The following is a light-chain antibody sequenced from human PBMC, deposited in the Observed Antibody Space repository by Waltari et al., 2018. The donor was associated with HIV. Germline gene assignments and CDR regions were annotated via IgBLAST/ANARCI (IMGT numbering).Light chain of an antibody. CDR3: QAWDSSTASV. CDR1: KLGDKY. CDR2: ENS. Sequence: SYELTQPPSVSVSPGQTTSITCSGVKLGDKYACWYQQKPGQSPVLVIYENSKRPSGIPERFSGSNSGNTATLTISGTQAMDEAVYYCQAWDSSTASVFGGGTNLTVL. J-gene: IGLJ3*02. V-gene: IGLV3-1*01.